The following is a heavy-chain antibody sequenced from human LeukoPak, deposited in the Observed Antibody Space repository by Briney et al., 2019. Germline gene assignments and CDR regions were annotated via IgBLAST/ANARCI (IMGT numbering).Heavy chain of an antibody. Sequence: ASVKVSCKASGYTFTSYAMHWVRQAPGQRLEWMGWINAGNGNTKYSQKFQGRVTITRDTSASTAYMELSSLRSEDTAVYYCANNYFNYYGSGSSDAFDIWGQGTMVTVSS. CDR3: ANNYFNYYGSGSSDAFDI. CDR2: INAGNGNT. D-gene: IGHD3-10*01. CDR1: GYTFTSYA. V-gene: IGHV1-3*01. J-gene: IGHJ3*02.